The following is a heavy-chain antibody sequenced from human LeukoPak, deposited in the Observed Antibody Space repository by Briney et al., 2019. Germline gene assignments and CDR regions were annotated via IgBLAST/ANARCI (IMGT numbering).Heavy chain of an antibody. V-gene: IGHV1-69*13. Sequence: GASVKVSCKASGGTFSSYAISWVRQAPGQGLEWMGGIIPIFGTANYAQKFQGRVTITADESTSTAYMELSSLRSEDTAVYYCARDSFGYTRSYYYYYYMDVWGKGTTVTVSS. CDR2: IIPIFGTA. D-gene: IGHD5-24*01. J-gene: IGHJ6*03. CDR1: GGTFSSYA. CDR3: ARDSFGYTRSYYYYYYMDV.